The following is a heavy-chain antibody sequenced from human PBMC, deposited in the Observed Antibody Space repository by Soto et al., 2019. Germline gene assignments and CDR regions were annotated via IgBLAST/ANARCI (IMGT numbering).Heavy chain of an antibody. CDR1: GYTFTSYG. J-gene: IGHJ6*02. V-gene: IGHV1-69*13. D-gene: IGHD2-2*01. CDR2: IIPIFGTP. CDR3: ARERSVGYCITTTCPKPFYYYAMDV. Sequence: SVKVSCKASGYTFTSYGISWVRQAPGQGLEWMGGIIPIFGTPDYAQKFQGRVTITADESTRTASMELSSLRSDDTAVYYCARERSVGYCITTTCPKPFYYYAMDVWGQGTTVTVS.